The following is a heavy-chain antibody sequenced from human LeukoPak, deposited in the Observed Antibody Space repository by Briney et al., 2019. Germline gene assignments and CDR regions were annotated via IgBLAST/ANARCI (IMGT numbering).Heavy chain of an antibody. J-gene: IGHJ5*02. D-gene: IGHD1-26*01. CDR3: ARAPKFRLVGVSKGPFDP. CDR2: INSDGSST. V-gene: IGHV3-74*01. Sequence: GGSLRLSCAASGFTFSSYWMHWVRQAPGKGVVWVSRINSDGSSTSYADSVKGRFTISRDNAKNSLYLQMNSLRAEDTAVYYCARAPKFRLVGVSKGPFDPWGQGALVTVSS. CDR1: GFTFSSYW.